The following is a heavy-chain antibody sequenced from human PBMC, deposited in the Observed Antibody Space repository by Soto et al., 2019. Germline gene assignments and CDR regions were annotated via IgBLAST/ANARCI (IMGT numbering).Heavy chain of an antibody. J-gene: IGHJ6*02. V-gene: IGHV1-46*01. CDR2: INPSGGST. Sequence: GASVKVSCKASGYTFTSYYMHWVRQAPGQGLEWMGIINPSGGSTSYAQKFQGRVTMTRDTSTSTVYMELSSLRSEDTAVYYCARDRWGITMIATDSRYYYGMDVWGQGTTVTVSS. CDR3: ARDRWGITMIATDSRYYYGMDV. D-gene: IGHD3-22*01. CDR1: GYTFTSYY.